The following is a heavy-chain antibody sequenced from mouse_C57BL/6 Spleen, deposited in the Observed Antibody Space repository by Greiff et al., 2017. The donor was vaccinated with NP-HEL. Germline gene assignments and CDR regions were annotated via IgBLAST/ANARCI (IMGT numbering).Heavy chain of an antibody. CDR2: INPNNGGT. V-gene: IGHV1-26*01. CDR3: ARTDYGSSMYYLDY. D-gene: IGHD1-1*01. J-gene: IGHJ2*01. CDR1: GYTFTDYY. Sequence: EVQLQQSGPELVKPGASVKISCKASGYTFTDYYMNWVKQSHGKSLEWIGDINPNNGGTSYNQKFKGKATLTVDKSSSTAYMELRSLTAEDSAVYYCARTDYGSSMYYLDYWGQGTTLTVAS.